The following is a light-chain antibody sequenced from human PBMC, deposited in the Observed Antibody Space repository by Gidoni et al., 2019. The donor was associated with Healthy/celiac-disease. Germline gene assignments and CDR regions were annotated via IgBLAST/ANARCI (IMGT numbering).Light chain of an antibody. V-gene: IGKV3-11*01. J-gene: IGKJ4*01. CDR1: PSVSSY. Sequence: EIVLTQSPATLSLSPGERATLSCRASPSVSSYLAWYQQKPGQAPRLLIYDSSNSATGIPARFSGSGSGTDFTLTISSLEPEDFAVYYCQQRRNWLTFGGGTKVEIK. CDR3: QQRRNWLT. CDR2: DSS.